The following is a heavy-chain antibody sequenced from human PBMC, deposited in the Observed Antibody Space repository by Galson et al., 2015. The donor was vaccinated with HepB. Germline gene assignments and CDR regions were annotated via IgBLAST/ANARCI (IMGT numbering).Heavy chain of an antibody. Sequence: LRLSCAASGFTFSSYSMNWVRQAPGKGLEWVSSISSSGNYKYYGDSAKGRFTISRDNAKNSLYLQMNSLRAEDTAVYYCARFRDMDVWGKGTTVIVSS. CDR1: GFTFSSYS. CDR3: ARFRDMDV. J-gene: IGHJ6*03. CDR2: ISSSGNYK. V-gene: IGHV3-21*06.